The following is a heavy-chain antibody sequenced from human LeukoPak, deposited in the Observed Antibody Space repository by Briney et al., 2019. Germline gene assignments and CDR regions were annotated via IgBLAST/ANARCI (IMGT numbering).Heavy chain of an antibody. J-gene: IGHJ6*03. CDR2: ISAYNGNT. CDR3: ARGAPCCSSTSCYYYYYYMDV. D-gene: IGHD2-2*01. Sequence: ASVKVSCKASGYTFTSYGISWVRQAPGQGLEWMGWISAYNGNTNYAQKLQGRVTMTTDTSTSTAYMELRSLRSDDTAVYYCARGAPCCSSTSCYYYYYYMDVWGKGTTVTVSS. V-gene: IGHV1-18*01. CDR1: GYTFTSYG.